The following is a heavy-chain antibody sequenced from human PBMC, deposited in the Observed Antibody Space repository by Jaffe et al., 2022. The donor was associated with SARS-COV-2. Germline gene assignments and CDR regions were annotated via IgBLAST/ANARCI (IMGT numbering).Heavy chain of an antibody. V-gene: IGHV4-34*01. CDR1: GGSFSGYY. CDR3: ARGRSGYPPRRGYYYYYMDV. D-gene: IGHD5-12*01. Sequence: QVQLQQWGAGLLKPSETLSLTCAVYGGSFSGYYWSWIRQPPGKGLEWIGEINHSGSTNYNPSLKSRVTISVDTSKNQFSLKLSSVTAADTAVYYCARGRSGYPPRRGYYYYYMDVWGKGTTVTVSS. J-gene: IGHJ6*03. CDR2: INHSGST.